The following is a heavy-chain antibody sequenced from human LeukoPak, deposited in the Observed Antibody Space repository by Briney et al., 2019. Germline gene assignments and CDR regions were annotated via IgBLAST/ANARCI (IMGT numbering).Heavy chain of an antibody. D-gene: IGHD4-17*01. V-gene: IGHV4-4*07. CDR1: GASVRSYN. CDR2: INASGRR. CDR3: VRENRDDGDSRGGFFDL. J-gene: IGHJ5*02. Sequence: SETLSLTCSASGASVRSYNWTWVRQSAGKGGEGVGGINASGRRNYLPSLKRRVTMSLDTSKMQLSLRLNSVTAADTAVYYCVRENRDDGDSRGGFFDLWGQGTPVSVSS.